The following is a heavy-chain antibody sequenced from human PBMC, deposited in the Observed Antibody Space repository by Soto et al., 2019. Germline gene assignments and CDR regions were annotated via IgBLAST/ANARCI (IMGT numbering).Heavy chain of an antibody. CDR3: ARRPAWKDAYYYYGMDV. CDR2: IIPIFGTA. V-gene: IGHV1-69*13. Sequence: SVKVSCKASGGTFSSYAISWVRQAPGQGLEWMGGIIPIFGTANYAQKFQGRVTITADESTSTAYMELSSLRSEDTAVYYCARRPAWKDAYYYYGMDVWGQGTTVTVSS. J-gene: IGHJ6*02. CDR1: GGTFSSYA. D-gene: IGHD1-1*01.